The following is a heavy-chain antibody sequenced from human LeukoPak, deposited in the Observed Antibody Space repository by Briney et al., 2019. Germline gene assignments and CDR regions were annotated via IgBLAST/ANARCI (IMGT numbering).Heavy chain of an antibody. CDR2: IYYSGST. V-gene: IGHV4-39*01. J-gene: IGHJ5*02. CDR3: ARLPSMVRGVLYWFDP. CDR1: GGSISSSSYY. D-gene: IGHD3-10*01. Sequence: SETLSLTCTVSGGSISSSSYYWGWIRQPPGKGLEWIGSIYYSGSTYYNPSLKSRVTISVDTSKNQFSLKLSSVTAADTAVYYCARLPSMVRGVLYWFDPWGQGTLVTVSS.